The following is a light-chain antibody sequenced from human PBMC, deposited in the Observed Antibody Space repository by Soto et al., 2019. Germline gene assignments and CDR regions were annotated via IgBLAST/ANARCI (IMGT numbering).Light chain of an antibody. CDR2: GAS. CDR1: QSVSRK. CDR3: QEYNNWHPIT. Sequence: EIVMTQSPATLSLSPGERATLSCRASQSVSRKLAWYQQRPGQAPRLLIYGASTRATGIPVRFNGSGSGTEFTLTITGLQSEDFAVYYCQEYNNWHPITFGGGTKVDIK. V-gene: IGKV3-15*01. J-gene: IGKJ4*01.